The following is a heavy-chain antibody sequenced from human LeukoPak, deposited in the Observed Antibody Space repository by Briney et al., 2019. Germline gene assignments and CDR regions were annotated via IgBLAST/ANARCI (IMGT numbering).Heavy chain of an antibody. CDR1: GGSISSSSYY. J-gene: IGHJ4*02. CDR2: IYYSGST. Sequence: SETLSLTCTVSGGSISSSSYYWGWIRQPPGKGLEWIGSIYYSGSTYYNPSLKSRVTISVDTSKNQFSLKLSSVTAADTAVYYCARSSTVTEFGYWGQGTLVTVSS. V-gene: IGHV4-39*07. CDR3: ARSSTVTEFGY. D-gene: IGHD4-17*01.